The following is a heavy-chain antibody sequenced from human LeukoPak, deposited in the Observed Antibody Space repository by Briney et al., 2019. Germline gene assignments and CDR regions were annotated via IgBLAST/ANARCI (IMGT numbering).Heavy chain of an antibody. Sequence: HPGGSLRLSCAASGFTFSSYSMNWVRQAPGKGLEWVGRIRSKANSYATAYAASVKGRFTISRDDSKNTAYLQMNSLKTEDTAVYYCTRQYGDSSGYFDYWGQGTLVTVSS. J-gene: IGHJ4*02. D-gene: IGHD3-22*01. CDR2: IRSKANSYAT. V-gene: IGHV3-73*01. CDR3: TRQYGDSSGYFDY. CDR1: GFTFSSYS.